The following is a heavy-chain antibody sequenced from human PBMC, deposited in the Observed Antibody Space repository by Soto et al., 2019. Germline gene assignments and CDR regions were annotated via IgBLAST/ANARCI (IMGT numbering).Heavy chain of an antibody. V-gene: IGHV3-7*01. Sequence: EVQLVESGGGLVQPGGSLRLSCAASGFIFTDYWMGWVRQAPGKGLEWVATIMKDGGVKKYVDSVKGRFTISRDNAKNSLFLHMNSLSVEDTAVYYCARDRDYYQADYWGQGTLVTVSS. CDR3: ARDRDYYQADY. J-gene: IGHJ4*02. CDR1: GFIFTDYW. CDR2: IMKDGGVK. D-gene: IGHD1-26*01.